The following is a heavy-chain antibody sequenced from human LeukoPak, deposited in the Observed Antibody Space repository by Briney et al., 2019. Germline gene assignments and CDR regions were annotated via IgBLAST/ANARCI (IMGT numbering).Heavy chain of an antibody. CDR3: AVLDSGAPGLDY. V-gene: IGHV4-59*01. D-gene: IGHD6-19*01. CDR1: GGSISHYY. Sequence: SETLSLTCTVSGGSISHYYWSWIRQPPGKGLEWIGYIYYSGSTNYNPSLKSRVTISVDTSKNQFSLKLSSVTAADTAVYYCAVLDSGAPGLDYWGQGTLVTVSS. J-gene: IGHJ4*02. CDR2: IYYSGST.